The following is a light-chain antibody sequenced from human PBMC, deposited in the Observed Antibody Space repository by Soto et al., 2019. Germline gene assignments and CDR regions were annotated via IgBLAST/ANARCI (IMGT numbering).Light chain of an antibody. J-gene: IGKJ2*01. CDR3: QQDDSRPNT. CDR2: DVS. Sequence: DIQMTQSPSSLSASVGDRVTITCQASQDMTLYLNWYKHKAGKTPNLLIHDVSTLETGVPARFSGRGSGTIFTLTIVNLQPEAVATYYCQQDDSRPNTFGQGTKVEIK. CDR1: QDMTLY. V-gene: IGKV1-33*01.